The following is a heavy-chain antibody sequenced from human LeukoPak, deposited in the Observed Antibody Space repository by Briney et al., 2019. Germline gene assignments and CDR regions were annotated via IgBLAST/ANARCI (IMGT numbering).Heavy chain of an antibody. CDR3: ARAEGSGSYFFDY. Sequence: SETLSLTCTVSGGSISSYYWSWIRQPPGKGLEWIGYIYHSGSTYYNPSLKSRVTISVDRSKNQFSLKLSSVTAADTAVYYCARAEGSGSYFFDYWGQGTLVTVSS. J-gene: IGHJ4*02. CDR2: IYHSGST. D-gene: IGHD3-10*01. V-gene: IGHV4-59*12. CDR1: GGSISSYY.